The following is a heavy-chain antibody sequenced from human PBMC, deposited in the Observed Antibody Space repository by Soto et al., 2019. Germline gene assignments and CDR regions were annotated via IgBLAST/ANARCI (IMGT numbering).Heavy chain of an antibody. J-gene: IGHJ3*02. CDR3: ARARRGDAFDI. CDR2: IYYSGST. Sequence: SETLSLTCTVSGGSISSYYWSWIRQPPGKGLEWIGYIYYSGSTNYNPSLKSRVTISVDTSKNQFSLKLSSVTAADTAVYYCARARRGDAFDIWGQGTMVTVSS. CDR1: GGSISSYY. V-gene: IGHV4-59*01.